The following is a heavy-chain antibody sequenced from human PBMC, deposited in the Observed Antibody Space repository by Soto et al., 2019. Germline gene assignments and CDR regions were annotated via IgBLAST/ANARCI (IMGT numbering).Heavy chain of an antibody. J-gene: IGHJ4*02. CDR1: VWCSITYY. D-gene: IGHD1-7*01. Sequence: SSSXSLTGTFTVWCSITYYLILIRHSAGKGREWIGRVYTTGSTNYNPSLKSRVTISVDKSRNQFSLSLRSVTAAETAVYYCARDFTFPFADLAHLRSKLETWGPGTLLKVYS. CDR3: ARDFTFPFADLAHLRSKLET. CDR2: VYTTGST. V-gene: IGHV4-4*07.